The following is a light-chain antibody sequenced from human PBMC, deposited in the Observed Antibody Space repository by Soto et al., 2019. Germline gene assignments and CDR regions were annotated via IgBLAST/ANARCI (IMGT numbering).Light chain of an antibody. J-gene: IGKJ3*01. CDR3: LQHNSYPFT. CDR1: QGVRSS. CDR2: EIS. V-gene: IGKV1-17*01. Sequence: DIQMTQSPSSLSASAGDRVTITCRASQGVRSSLDWYQQKPGKAPKRLIYEISSLQSGVTSRFSGSGSVTEFTLTISSLQPEYFATYYGLQHNSYPFTFGPGTKVYIK.